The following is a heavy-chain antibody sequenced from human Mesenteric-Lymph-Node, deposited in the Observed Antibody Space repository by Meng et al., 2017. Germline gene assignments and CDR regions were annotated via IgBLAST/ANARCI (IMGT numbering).Heavy chain of an antibody. CDR2: INHSGST. Sequence: QVQLQQWGSGQLKPSETLALTYAVCVGSFSGYSWNWIRQSPGKGLEWIGDINHSGSTNYNPSLKSRVTISVDTSKNQFSLKLSYVTAADTAVYYCARDQGGAGAYWGQGTLVTVSS. CDR1: VGSFSGYS. D-gene: IGHD2-15*01. CDR3: ARDQGGAGAY. V-gene: IGHV4-34*01. J-gene: IGHJ4*02.